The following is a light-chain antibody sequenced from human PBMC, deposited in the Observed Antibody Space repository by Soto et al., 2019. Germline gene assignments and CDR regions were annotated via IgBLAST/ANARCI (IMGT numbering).Light chain of an antibody. CDR1: SSDVGGYNY. V-gene: IGLV2-14*01. J-gene: IGLJ2*01. CDR2: DVS. CDR3: SSYTSSRTHVV. Sequence: SVLTQPASVSGSPGQSITISCTGTSSDVGGYNYVSWYQQHPGKAPKLMIYDVSNRPSGVSNRFSGSKSGNTAYLIISGLQAEDEADYYCSSYTSSRTHVVFGGGTQLTVL.